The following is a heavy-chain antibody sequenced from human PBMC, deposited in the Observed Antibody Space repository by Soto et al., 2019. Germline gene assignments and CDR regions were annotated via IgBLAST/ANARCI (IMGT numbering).Heavy chain of an antibody. CDR2: IIPMYDSA. V-gene: IGHV1-69*06. D-gene: IGHD1-26*01. CDR3: ATWRTYSGSYCFDY. J-gene: IGHJ4*02. Sequence: QVQLVQSGAELKKPGSSVNVSCAASGGTFKTYTINWVRQAPGQGLAWIGQIIPMYDSANYAQRFQCRVTISADKSTNIAYMELSGLRSEDTALYYCATWRTYSGSYCFDYWGPGTLVSVSS. CDR1: GGTFKTYT.